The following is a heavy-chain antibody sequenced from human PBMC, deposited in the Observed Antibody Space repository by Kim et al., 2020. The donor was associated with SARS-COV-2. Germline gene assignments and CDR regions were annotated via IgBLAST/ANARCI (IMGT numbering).Heavy chain of an antibody. CDR1: GFTFSSYG. CDR2: IWYDGSNK. CDR3: ARETRGAAGSPTLGP. V-gene: IGHV3-33*01. Sequence: GGSLRLSCAASGFTFSSYGMHWVRQAPGKGLEWVAVIWYDGSNKYYADSVKGRFTISRDNSKNTLYLQMNSLRAEDTAVYYCARETRGAAGSPTLGPWGQGTLVTVSS. J-gene: IGHJ5*02. D-gene: IGHD6-13*01.